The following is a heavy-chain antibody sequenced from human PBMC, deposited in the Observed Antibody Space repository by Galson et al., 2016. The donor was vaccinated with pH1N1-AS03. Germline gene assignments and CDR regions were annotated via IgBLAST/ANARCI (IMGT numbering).Heavy chain of an antibody. CDR1: GFTFSNAW. J-gene: IGHJ4*02. CDR3: ARELHYGWLVPGY. V-gene: IGHV3-48*02. D-gene: IGHD6-19*01. Sequence: SLRLSCAGYGFTFSNAWMSWVRQAPGKGLEWVAIVSDSGGATFYADSVKGRFTISRDNAKNSLYLQMNSLRDEDTAVYYCARELHYGWLVPGYWGQGTLVTVSS. CDR2: VSDSGGAT.